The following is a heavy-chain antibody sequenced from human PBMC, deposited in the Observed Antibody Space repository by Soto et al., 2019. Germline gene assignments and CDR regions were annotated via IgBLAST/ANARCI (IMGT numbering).Heavy chain of an antibody. Sequence: EVQLVESGGGLVQPGGSLRLSCAASGFTVSSNYMSWVRQAPGKGLEWVSVIYSGGSTYYADSVKGRFTISRHNSKNTLYLQMNSLRAEDTAVYYCARGLWFGELHFDYWGQGTLVTVSS. CDR3: ARGLWFGELHFDY. D-gene: IGHD3-10*01. J-gene: IGHJ4*02. V-gene: IGHV3-53*04. CDR2: IYSGGST. CDR1: GFTVSSNY.